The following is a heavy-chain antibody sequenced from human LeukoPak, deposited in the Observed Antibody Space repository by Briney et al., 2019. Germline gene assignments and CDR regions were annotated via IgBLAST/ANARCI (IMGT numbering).Heavy chain of an antibody. D-gene: IGHD1-26*01. CDR3: ARGRGGSYYYYYYYYMDV. CDR1: GYTFTGYY. CDR2: INPNSGGT. J-gene: IGHJ6*03. V-gene: IGHV1-2*02. Sequence: ASVKVSCKASGYTFTGYYMHWVRQAPGQGLEWMGWINPNSGGTNYAQKFQGRVTMTRDTSISTAYMELSKLRSDDTAVYYCARGRGGSYYYYYYYYMDVWGKGTTVTVSS.